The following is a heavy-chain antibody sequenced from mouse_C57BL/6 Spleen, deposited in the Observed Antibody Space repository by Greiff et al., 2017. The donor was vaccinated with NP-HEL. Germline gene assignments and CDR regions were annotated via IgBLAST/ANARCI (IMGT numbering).Heavy chain of an antibody. J-gene: IGHJ4*01. V-gene: IGHV1-26*01. Sequence: VQLQQSGPELVKPGASVKISCKASGYTFTDYYMNWVKQSHGKSLEWIGDINPNNGGTSYNQKFKGKATLTVDKSSSTAYMELRSLTSEDSAVYYCARRLVPPYYYAMDYWGQGTSVTVSS. CDR3: ARRLVPPYYYAMDY. D-gene: IGHD5-1*01. CDR1: GYTFTDYY. CDR2: INPNNGGT.